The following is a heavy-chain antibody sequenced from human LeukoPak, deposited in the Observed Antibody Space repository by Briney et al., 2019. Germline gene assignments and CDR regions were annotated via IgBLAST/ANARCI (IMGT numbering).Heavy chain of an antibody. V-gene: IGHV3-9*01. Sequence: GGSLRLSCAASGFTFDDYAMHWVRQAPGKGLEWVSGISWNSGSIGYADSVKGRFTISRDNAKNSLYLQMNSLRAEDTALYYCAKGSSTENYFDYWGQGTLVTVSS. J-gene: IGHJ4*02. D-gene: IGHD1-26*01. CDR3: AKGSSTENYFDY. CDR2: ISWNSGSI. CDR1: GFTFDDYA.